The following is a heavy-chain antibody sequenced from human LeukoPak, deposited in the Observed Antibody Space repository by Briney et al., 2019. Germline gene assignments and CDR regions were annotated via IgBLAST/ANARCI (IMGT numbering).Heavy chain of an antibody. CDR2: ISSSSSII. CDR3: ARDFWSGYWDFDY. V-gene: IGHV3-48*01. J-gene: IGHJ4*02. CDR1: GFTFSSNS. D-gene: IGHD3-3*01. Sequence: GGSLRLSCAASGFTFSSNSMNWVRQAPGKGLEWVSYISSSSSIIYYADSVKGRFTISRDDAKNSLYLQMNSQRAEDTAVYYCARDFWSGYWDFDYWGQGTLVTVSS.